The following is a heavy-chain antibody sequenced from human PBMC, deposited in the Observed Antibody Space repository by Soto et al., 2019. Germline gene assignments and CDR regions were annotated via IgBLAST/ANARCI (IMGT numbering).Heavy chain of an antibody. J-gene: IGHJ4*02. CDR2: ISATGGGT. Sequence: GGSLRVSCAASGFKFSNYAMSWVRQAPGKGVEWVSLISATGGGTYYADSVKGRFTISSDNSHNTLYLQVHSLTAEDTAVYYCAKDRRAGGNSAFYFDFWGQGAQVTVSS. D-gene: IGHD3-16*01. CDR1: GFKFSNYA. V-gene: IGHV3-23*01. CDR3: AKDRRAGGNSAFYFDF.